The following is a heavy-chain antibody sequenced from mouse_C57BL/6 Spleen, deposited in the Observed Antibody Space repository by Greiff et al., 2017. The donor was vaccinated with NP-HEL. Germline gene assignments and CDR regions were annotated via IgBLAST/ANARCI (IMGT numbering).Heavy chain of an antibody. D-gene: IGHD2-5*01. CDR3: AREHYSNYNFDY. CDR2: INPNNGGT. V-gene: IGHV1-22*01. Sequence: EVKLMESGPELVKPGASVKMSCKASGYTFTDYNMHWVKQSHGKSLEWIGYINPNNGGTSYNQKFKGKATLTVNKSSSTAYMELRSLTSEDSAVYYCAREHYSNYNFDYWGQGTTLTVSS. J-gene: IGHJ2*01. CDR1: GYTFTDYN.